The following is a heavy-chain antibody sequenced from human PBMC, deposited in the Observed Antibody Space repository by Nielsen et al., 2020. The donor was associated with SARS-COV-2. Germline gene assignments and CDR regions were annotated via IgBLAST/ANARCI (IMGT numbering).Heavy chain of an antibody. CDR1: GGSISSNNW. D-gene: IGHD7-27*01. J-gene: IGHJ4*02. CDR2: IYHRGST. CDR3: ARDCSCGLGSSPSYYFDY. V-gene: IGHV4-4*02. Sequence: SETLSLTCAVSGGSISSNNWWSWVRQPPGKGLEWIGEIYHRGSTNYRPSLKTRVTISVDKSKNQFSLELRSVTAADTAVYYCARDCSCGLGSSPSYYFDYWGQGTLVTVSS.